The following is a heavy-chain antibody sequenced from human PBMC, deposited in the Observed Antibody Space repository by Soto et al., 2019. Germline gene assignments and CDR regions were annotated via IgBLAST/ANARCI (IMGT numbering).Heavy chain of an antibody. CDR3: AKLGGTFDY. J-gene: IGHJ4*02. CDR2: ISYDGSNK. CDR1: GFTFSSYG. D-gene: IGHD2-15*01. Sequence: GGSLRLSCAASGFTFSSYGMHWVRQAPGRGLEWVAVISYDGSNKYYADSVKGRFTISRDNSKNTLYLQMNSLRAEDTAVYYCAKLGGTFDYWGQGTLVTVSS. V-gene: IGHV3-30*18.